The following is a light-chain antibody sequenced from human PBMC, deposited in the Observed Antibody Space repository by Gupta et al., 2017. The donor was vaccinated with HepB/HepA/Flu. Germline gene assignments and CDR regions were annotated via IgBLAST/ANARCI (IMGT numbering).Light chain of an antibody. CDR1: QDIRNY. V-gene: IGKV1-33*01. Sequence: DIQITHSPFSLSASVGDRVTITCQASQDIRNYLNWYQKKPGKAPKLLIYDASNLEKGVTSRFSGSGDGTDCTFTIISRQPEDIVPYYCPQEDNVHPTYTFGQGTKLEIK. J-gene: IGKJ2*01. CDR3: PQEDNVHPTYT. CDR2: DAS.